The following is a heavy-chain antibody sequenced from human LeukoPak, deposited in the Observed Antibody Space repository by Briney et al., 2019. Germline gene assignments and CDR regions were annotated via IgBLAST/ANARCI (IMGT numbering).Heavy chain of an antibody. CDR1: GIIFSNYW. J-gene: IGHJ4*02. D-gene: IGHD6-13*01. CDR3: ARGPIAAADYYFDY. V-gene: IGHV3-74*01. CDR2: INRDGSST. Sequence: PGGSLRLSCAASGIIFSNYWMHWVRQAPGKGLVWVSRINRDGSSTSYADSVKGRFTISRDNAKNTLYLQMNSLRVEDTAVYYCARGPIAAADYYFDYWGQGILVTVSS.